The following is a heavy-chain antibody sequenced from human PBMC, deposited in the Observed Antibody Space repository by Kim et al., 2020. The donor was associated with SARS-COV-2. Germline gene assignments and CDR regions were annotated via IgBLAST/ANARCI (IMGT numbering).Heavy chain of an antibody. CDR3: ASLNGANYGDYYYYGMDV. CDR2: ISSSSSTI. D-gene: IGHD4-17*01. CDR1: GFTFSSYS. Sequence: GGSLRLSCAASGFTFSSYSMNWVRQAPGKGLEWVSYISSSSSTIYYADSVKGRFTISRDNAKNSLYLQMNSLRDEDTAVYYCASLNGANYGDYYYYGMDVWGQGTTVTVSS. V-gene: IGHV3-48*02. J-gene: IGHJ6*02.